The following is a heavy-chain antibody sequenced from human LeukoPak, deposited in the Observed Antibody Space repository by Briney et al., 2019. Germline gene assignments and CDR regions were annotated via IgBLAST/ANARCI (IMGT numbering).Heavy chain of an antibody. CDR3: AKFPEPYYYMDV. D-gene: IGHD1-14*01. Sequence: PGGSLRLSCAASGFIFSNYGMYWVRQAPDKRLEWVAVIWNDGSNKYYADSVKGRFTISRDNSKNTLYLQMNSLRAEDTAIYYCAKFPEPYYYMDVWGKGTTVTVSS. V-gene: IGHV3-33*06. CDR1: GFIFSNYG. CDR2: IWNDGSNK. J-gene: IGHJ6*03.